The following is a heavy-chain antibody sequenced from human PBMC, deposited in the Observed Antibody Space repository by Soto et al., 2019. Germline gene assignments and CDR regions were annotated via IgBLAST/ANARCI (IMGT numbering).Heavy chain of an antibody. CDR1: GYTLTELS. Sequence: ASVKVSCKVSGYTLTELSMHWVRQAPGRGLEWMGGFDPEDGETIYAQKFQGRVTMTEDTSTDTAYMELSSLRSEDTAVYYCATEQKWLKMNWFDPWGQGTLVTVSS. CDR3: ATEQKWLKMNWFDP. J-gene: IGHJ5*02. CDR2: FDPEDGET. D-gene: IGHD6-19*01. V-gene: IGHV1-24*01.